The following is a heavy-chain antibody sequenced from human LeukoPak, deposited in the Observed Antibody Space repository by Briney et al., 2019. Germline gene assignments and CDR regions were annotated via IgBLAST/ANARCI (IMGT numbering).Heavy chain of an antibody. V-gene: IGHV3-23*01. CDR1: GFTFSSYA. CDR2: ITDSGRST. D-gene: IGHD1-26*01. J-gene: IGHJ4*02. CDR3: AKGGRKTIMRAILDY. Sequence: GGSLRLSCAASGFTFSSYAMSWVRQAPGKGLDWVSAITDSGRSTYYADSVKGRFTISRDNSKNTLYLQMSSLRADDTAVYYCAKGGRKTIMRAILDYWGQGTLVTVSS.